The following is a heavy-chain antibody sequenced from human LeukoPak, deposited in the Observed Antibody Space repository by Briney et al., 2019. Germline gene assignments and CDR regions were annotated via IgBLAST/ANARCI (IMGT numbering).Heavy chain of an antibody. V-gene: IGHV3-11*01. J-gene: IGHJ4*02. Sequence: PGGSLRLSCAASGFTFSDHYMSWIRQAPGKGREWVSYISRGASTIYYADSVKGRFTISRDNSKNSLYLQMDCLRAEETALYYCARGGNNSGWNAYFDYWGQGSLVTVSS. CDR2: ISRGASTI. CDR3: ARGGNNSGWNAYFDY. D-gene: IGHD6-19*01. CDR1: GFTFSDHY.